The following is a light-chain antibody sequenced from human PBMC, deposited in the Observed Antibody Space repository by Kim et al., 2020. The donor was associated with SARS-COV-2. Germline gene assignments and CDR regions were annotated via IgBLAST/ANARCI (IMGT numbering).Light chain of an antibody. CDR3: QQYNSFNS. CDR1: QRIGDL. V-gene: IGKV1-5*03. J-gene: IGKJ2*03. Sequence: DIQMTQSPSTLSASVGDRVSITCRASQRIGDLLAWYQQKPGKAPKVLIYKSSSLQSGVPSRFSGSGSGTEFTLTISGLQPDDFATYYCQQYNSFNSFGQGTNWRS. CDR2: KSS.